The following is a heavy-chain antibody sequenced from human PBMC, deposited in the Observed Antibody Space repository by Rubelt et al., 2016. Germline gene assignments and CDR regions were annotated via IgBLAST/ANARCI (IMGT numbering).Heavy chain of an antibody. Sequence: QVQLQQWGAGLLKPSETLSLTCAVCGGSFSGYYWSWIRQPPGKGLEWIGEINHSGSTNYNPSLTSRVIMSVDTSKNQVSLGLTSVTAADTAVYYCARETPAARGLFDPWGHGTLVTVSS. J-gene: IGHJ5*02. V-gene: IGHV4-34*01. D-gene: IGHD2-2*01. CDR3: ARETPAARGLFDP. CDR2: INHSGST. CDR1: GGSFSGYY.